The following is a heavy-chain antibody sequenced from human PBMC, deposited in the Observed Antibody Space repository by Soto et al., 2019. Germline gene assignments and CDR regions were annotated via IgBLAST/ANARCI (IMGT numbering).Heavy chain of an antibody. J-gene: IGHJ4*02. D-gene: IGHD2-8*01. CDR2: IYSYGDT. V-gene: IGHV3-53*02. CDR1: GFSVGSNY. Sequence: EVQLVETGGGLIQPGGSLRLSCAASGFSVGSNYMTWVRQSPGKGLEWVSLIYSYGDTDYADSVKGRFSISRDNFKNTLYLQMNNLRAEDTAVYHCARKSDSSPVPEADGVWGRGTLVTVSS. CDR3: ARKSDSSPVPEADGV.